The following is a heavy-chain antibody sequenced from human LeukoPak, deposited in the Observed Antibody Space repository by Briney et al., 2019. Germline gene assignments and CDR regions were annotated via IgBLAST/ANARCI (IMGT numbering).Heavy chain of an antibody. Sequence: GGSLRLSCAASGFTFSSYWMSWVRQAPGKGLEWVANINQDGSEKYYVDSVKGRFTISRDNAKNSLYLQMNSLRAEDTAVYYCARDLVRYYDSSGYYYRRLANFDYWGQGTLVTVSS. V-gene: IGHV3-7*01. CDR1: GFTFSSYW. CDR3: ARDLVRYYDSSGYYYRRLANFDY. J-gene: IGHJ4*02. CDR2: INQDGSEK. D-gene: IGHD3-22*01.